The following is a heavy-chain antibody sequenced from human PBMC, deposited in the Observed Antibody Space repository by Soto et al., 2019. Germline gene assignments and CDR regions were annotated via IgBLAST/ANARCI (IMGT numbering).Heavy chain of an antibody. CDR2: ISGSGGST. V-gene: IGHV3-23*01. CDR1: GFTFSSYA. D-gene: IGHD6-6*01. CDR3: AKWDSGSGGMYYYMEF. Sequence: PGGSLRLSCAASGFTFSSYAMSWVRQAPGKGLEWVSAISGSGGSTYYADSVKGRFTISRDNSKNTLYLQMNSLRAEDTAVYYCAKWDSGSGGMYYYMEFWGKGTTVTVSS. J-gene: IGHJ6*03.